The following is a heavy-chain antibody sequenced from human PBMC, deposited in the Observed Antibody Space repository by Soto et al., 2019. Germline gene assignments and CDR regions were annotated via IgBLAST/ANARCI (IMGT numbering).Heavy chain of an antibody. Sequence: QVQLVQSGAEVKKPGASVKVSCKASGYTFTSYGISWVRQAPGQGLEWMGWISAYNGNTNYAQKLQGRVTMTTDTSTSTAYMELRSMRSDETAVYYCARGGGYDYVWGSYRYGSFDYWGQGTLVTVSS. J-gene: IGHJ4*02. CDR3: ARGGGYDYVWGSYRYGSFDY. V-gene: IGHV1-18*04. CDR1: GYTFTSYG. D-gene: IGHD3-16*02. CDR2: ISAYNGNT.